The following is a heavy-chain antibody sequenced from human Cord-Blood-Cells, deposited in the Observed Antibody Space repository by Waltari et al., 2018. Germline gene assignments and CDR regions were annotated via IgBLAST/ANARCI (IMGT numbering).Heavy chain of an antibody. Sequence: EVQLVASGGGLVQPGGSLRLSCGAAGFSFRSYAMHWVRQATGKGLDWVSAIGTADDTYYPGSVKGRFTISRENAKNSLYLQMNSLRAGDTAVYYCARYSSSSGFDYWGQGTLVTVSS. CDR3: ARYSSSSGFDY. CDR1: GFSFRSYA. CDR2: IGTADDT. V-gene: IGHV3-13*01. D-gene: IGHD6-6*01. J-gene: IGHJ4*02.